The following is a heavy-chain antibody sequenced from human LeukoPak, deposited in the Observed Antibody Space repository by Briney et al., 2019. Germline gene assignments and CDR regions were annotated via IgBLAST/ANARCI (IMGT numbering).Heavy chain of an antibody. D-gene: IGHD6-13*01. J-gene: IGHJ5*02. V-gene: IGHV3-48*01. CDR2: INASNTTK. CDR1: GFTFAAYN. Sequence: GESLRLSCATSGFTFAAYNMYWVRQAPGKGPEWIAYINASNTTKYYADSVKGRFTISRDNAKTSLFLQMNSLRADDTAVYYCTRVLAFIISWRSWGQGTLVTVSS. CDR3: TRVLAFIISWRS.